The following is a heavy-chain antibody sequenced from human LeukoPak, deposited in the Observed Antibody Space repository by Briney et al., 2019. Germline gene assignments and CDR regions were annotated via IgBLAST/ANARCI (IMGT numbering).Heavy chain of an antibody. V-gene: IGHV3-74*01. CDR3: AKGGATICDN. CDR1: GFTFSNYW. J-gene: IGHJ4*02. CDR2: INSNGSST. Sequence: GGSLRLSCAASGFTFSNYWMHWVRQAPGKGLVWVSRINSNGSSTNYADSVKGRFTISRDNAKNTLYLQMSSLRAEDTAVYYCAKGGATICDNWGQGTLATVSS. D-gene: IGHD5-12*01.